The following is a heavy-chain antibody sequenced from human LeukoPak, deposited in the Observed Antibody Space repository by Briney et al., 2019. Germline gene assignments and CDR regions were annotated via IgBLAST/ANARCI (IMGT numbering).Heavy chain of an antibody. Sequence: SETLSLTCTVSDGPIRSHYWTWIRQSPLKGLEWIGVISNSGSTKYNPSLKSRVTISIDTSKSQFSLRPTSVTAADTAVYYCGRDALVGYFSYYYIDVWGKGTTVTVSS. CDR3: GRDALVGYFSYYYIDV. CDR2: ISNSGST. V-gene: IGHV4-59*11. J-gene: IGHJ6*03. D-gene: IGHD2-15*01. CDR1: DGPIRSHY.